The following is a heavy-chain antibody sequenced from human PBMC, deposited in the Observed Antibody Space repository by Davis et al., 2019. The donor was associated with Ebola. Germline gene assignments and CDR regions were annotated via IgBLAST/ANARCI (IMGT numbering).Heavy chain of an antibody. Sequence: PSETLSLTCTVSGGSVSSGSYYWSWIRQPPGKGLEWIGYIYHSGSTYYNPSLKSRVTISVDTSKNQFSLKLSSVTAADTAVYYCARAAPRGIVVVPAAINWFDPWGQGTLVTVSS. D-gene: IGHD2-2*01. J-gene: IGHJ5*02. CDR2: IYHSGST. CDR3: ARAAPRGIVVVPAAINWFDP. CDR1: GGSVSSGSYY. V-gene: IGHV4-30-2*05.